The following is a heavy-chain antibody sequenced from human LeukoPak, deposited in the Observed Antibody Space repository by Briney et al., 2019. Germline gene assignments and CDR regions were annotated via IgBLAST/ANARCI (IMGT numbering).Heavy chain of an antibody. CDR2: IYSGGTT. D-gene: IGHD4-17*01. J-gene: IGHJ4*02. V-gene: IGHV3-66*01. CDR1: GLTVSSNY. Sequence: PGGSLRLSCVVSGLTVSSNYMSWVRQAPGKGLEWVSVIYSGGTTNYADSVKGRFLVYRDNSKNTLYLQMNSLRAEDTAVYYCASKLTTGYWGQETLVTVSS. CDR3: ASKLTTGY.